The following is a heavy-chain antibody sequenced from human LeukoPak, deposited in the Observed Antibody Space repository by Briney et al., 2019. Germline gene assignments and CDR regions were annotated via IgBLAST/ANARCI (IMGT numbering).Heavy chain of an antibody. V-gene: IGHV3-23*01. D-gene: IGHD3-10*01. CDR1: GFXFSNYA. CDR3: AKNRGYPSFDY. Sequence: PGESLRLSCAASGFXFSNYAISWVRQAPGKGLEWVSAISDSGGHTYCADSVKGRFTVSRDNSKNTLHLQMNSLRAEDTAVYYCAKNRGYPSFDYWGQGILVTVSS. CDR2: ISDSGGHT. J-gene: IGHJ4*02.